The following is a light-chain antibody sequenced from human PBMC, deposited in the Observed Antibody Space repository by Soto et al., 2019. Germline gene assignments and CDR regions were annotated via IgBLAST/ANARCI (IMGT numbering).Light chain of an antibody. V-gene: IGKV1-5*03. CDR1: QSISSW. Sequence: DIQMTQSPSTLSASVGDSVTITCRASQSISSWLAWYQQKPGNAPKLLIHKASSLQSGVPSRFSGSGSETEFTLTIRSLQPDDSATYYCQQYKSYSSTTLGQGTKLEIK. J-gene: IGKJ2*01. CDR3: QQYKSYSSTT. CDR2: KAS.